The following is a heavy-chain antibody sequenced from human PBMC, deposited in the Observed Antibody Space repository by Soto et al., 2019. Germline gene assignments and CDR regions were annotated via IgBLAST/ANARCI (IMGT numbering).Heavy chain of an antibody. CDR1: GGTFSSYA. CDR2: IIPIFGTA. J-gene: IGHJ6*02. CDR3: PRGRTDGYYYDSSGYQGGMDV. Sequence: ASVKVSCKASGGTFSSYAISWVRQAPGQGLEWMGGIIPIFGTANYAQKFQGRVTITADESTSTAYMELSSLRSEDTAVYYCPRGRTDGYYYDSSGYQGGMDVWGQGTTVTVSS. D-gene: IGHD3-22*01. V-gene: IGHV1-69*13.